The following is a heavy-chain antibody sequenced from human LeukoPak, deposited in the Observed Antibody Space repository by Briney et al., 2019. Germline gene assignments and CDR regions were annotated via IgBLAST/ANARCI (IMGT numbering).Heavy chain of an antibody. CDR2: IRHSGGT. D-gene: IGHD3-16*01. V-gene: IGHV1-46*01. CDR1: GYTFTNYY. Sequence: APVKGSCKASGYTFTNYYMHWVRQAPGQGLEWMGIIRHSGGTIYAQKFQGRVAMTGDTSTSTVYMELSSLRSEDTALYYCAREEEGGTFDYWGQGTLVTVSS. CDR3: AREEEGGTFDY. J-gene: IGHJ4*01.